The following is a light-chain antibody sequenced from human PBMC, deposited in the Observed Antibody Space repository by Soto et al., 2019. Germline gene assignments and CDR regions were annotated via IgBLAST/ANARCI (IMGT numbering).Light chain of an antibody. CDR1: RRDVGGYNY. CDR2: EVT. CDR3: SSYTISNTLPFV. Sequence: ALTQPASVSGSPGQSITISCTGTRRDVGGYNYVSWYQQYPGKSPKLLIYEVTHRPSGVSNRFSGSKSGNTASLTISGLQAEDEADYYCSSYTISNTLPFVFGTGTKVTVL. V-gene: IGLV2-14*01. J-gene: IGLJ1*01.